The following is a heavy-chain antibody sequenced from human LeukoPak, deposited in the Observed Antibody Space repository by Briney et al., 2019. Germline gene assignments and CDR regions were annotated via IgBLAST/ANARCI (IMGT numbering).Heavy chain of an antibody. CDR1: GFTFTSFG. D-gene: IGHD6-13*01. CDR2: IRNDGDVI. Sequence: GGSLRLSCAASGFTFTSFGMHWVRQAPGKGLEGVAFIRNDGDVIYYTDSVKGRFTISRDNSKNTVYLQMNSLRAEDTAVYYCARGGYSSSWYGRGMDVWGQGTTVTVSS. V-gene: IGHV3-30*02. CDR3: ARGGYSSSWYGRGMDV. J-gene: IGHJ6*02.